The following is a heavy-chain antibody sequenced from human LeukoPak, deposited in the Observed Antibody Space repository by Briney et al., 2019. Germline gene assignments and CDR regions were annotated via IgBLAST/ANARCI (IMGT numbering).Heavy chain of an antibody. J-gene: IGHJ4*02. CDR1: GYTFTSYG. CDR3: ARGSSVYDY. Sequence: ASVKVSCKAPGYTFTSYGITWVRQAPGQGLEWMGWINAYNGNPHYAQKLQGRVTMTTDTSTGTAYMELRSLRSDDTAVYYCARGSSVYDYWGQGTLVTVSS. D-gene: IGHD3-10*01. V-gene: IGHV1-18*01. CDR2: INAYNGNP.